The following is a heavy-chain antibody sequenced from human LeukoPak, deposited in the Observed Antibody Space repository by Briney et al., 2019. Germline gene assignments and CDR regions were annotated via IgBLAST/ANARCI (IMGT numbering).Heavy chain of an antibody. CDR2: IKQDGSEK. CDR3: ARALNYYDSSGYPAYFDY. J-gene: IGHJ4*02. Sequence: GGSLRLSCAASGFTFSSYSMNWVRQAPGKGLEWVANIKQDGSEKYYVDSVKGRFTISRDNAKNSLYLQMNSLRAEDTAVYYCARALNYYDSSGYPAYFDYWGQGTLVTVSS. D-gene: IGHD3-22*01. V-gene: IGHV3-7*01. CDR1: GFTFSSYS.